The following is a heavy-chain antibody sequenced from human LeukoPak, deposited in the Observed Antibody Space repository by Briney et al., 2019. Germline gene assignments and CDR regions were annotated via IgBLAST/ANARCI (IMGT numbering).Heavy chain of an antibody. D-gene: IGHD3-10*01. Sequence: GGSLRLSCAASGFTSSSYEMNWVRQAPGKGLEWVSYISSSGSTIYYADSVKGRFTISRDNAKNSLYLQMNSLRAEDTAVYYCARVRGSMVRGVSYYYCGMDVWGQGTTVTVSS. CDR2: ISSSGSTI. V-gene: IGHV3-48*03. J-gene: IGHJ6*02. CDR3: ARVRGSMVRGVSYYYCGMDV. CDR1: GFTSSSYE.